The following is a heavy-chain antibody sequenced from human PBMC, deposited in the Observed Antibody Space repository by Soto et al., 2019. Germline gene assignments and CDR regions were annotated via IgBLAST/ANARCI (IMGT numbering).Heavy chain of an antibody. Sequence: GGSLRHSRSASGFSFSSYAMGWLRQAPGKGLEWVSTISASRVSTYHADSVQGRFTVSRDNSKNTRHLQMNGLRVEDTAVYYCVKDRRLQPRAAAGKHLTTQPIDFGSQGILVTVAS. CDR2: ISASRVST. J-gene: IGHJ4*02. CDR1: GFSFSSYA. D-gene: IGHD6-25*01. CDR3: VKDRRLQPRAAAGKHLTTQPIDF. V-gene: IGHV3-23*01.